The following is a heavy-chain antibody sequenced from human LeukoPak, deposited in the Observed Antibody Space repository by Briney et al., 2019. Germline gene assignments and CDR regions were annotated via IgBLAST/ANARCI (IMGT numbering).Heavy chain of an antibody. J-gene: IGHJ3*02. Sequence: PGGSLILSCAASGFTFSSYGMHWVRQAPGKGLEWVAVIWYDGSNKYYADSVKGRFTISRDNSKNTLYLQMNSLRAEDTAVYYCARREDYYDSSGYHLGAFDIWGQGTMVTVSS. CDR1: GFTFSSYG. V-gene: IGHV3-33*01. D-gene: IGHD3-22*01. CDR3: ARREDYYDSSGYHLGAFDI. CDR2: IWYDGSNK.